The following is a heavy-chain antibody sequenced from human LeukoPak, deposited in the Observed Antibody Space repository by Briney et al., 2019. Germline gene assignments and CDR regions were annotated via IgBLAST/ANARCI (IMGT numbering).Heavy chain of an antibody. J-gene: IGHJ5*02. CDR2: INHSGST. CDR3: ARHYGSGSYFPSYNWFDP. D-gene: IGHD3-10*01. V-gene: IGHV4-34*01. CDR1: GGSFSGYY. Sequence: SETLSLTCAVYGGSFSGYYWSWIRQPPGKGLEWIGEINHSGSTNYSPSLKSRVTISVDTSKNQFSLKLSSVTAADTAVYHCARHYGSGSYFPSYNWFDPWGQGTLVTVSS.